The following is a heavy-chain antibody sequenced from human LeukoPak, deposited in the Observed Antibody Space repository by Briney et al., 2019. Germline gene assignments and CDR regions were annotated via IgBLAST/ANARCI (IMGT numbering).Heavy chain of an antibody. CDR1: GGSFSGYY. CDR3: ASQAGGFYDRNFDY. Sequence: PSETLSLTCAVYGGSFSGYYWSWIRQPPGKGLEWIGEINHSGSTNYNPSLKSRVTISVDTSKNQFSLKLSSVTAADTAVYYCASQAGGFYDRNFDYWGQGTLVTVSS. V-gene: IGHV4-34*01. J-gene: IGHJ4*02. D-gene: IGHD3-22*01. CDR2: INHSGST.